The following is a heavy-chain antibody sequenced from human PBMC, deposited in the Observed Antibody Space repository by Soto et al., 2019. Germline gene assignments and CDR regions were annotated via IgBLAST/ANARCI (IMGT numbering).Heavy chain of an antibody. CDR2: IKSKASNYAT. D-gene: IGHD4-17*01. Sequence: DVQLVESGGGLVQPGGSLKLSCAGSGFTFSGSDIHWVRQASGKGLEWVGRIKSKASNYATSYGASVKGRFTVSRDDSENTAYLQMNSLQNEDTAVYYCICREAYGAHMWYDPGGQGPLVTVSS. CDR1: GFTFSGSD. V-gene: IGHV3-73*01. J-gene: IGHJ5*02. CDR3: ICREAYGAHMWYDP.